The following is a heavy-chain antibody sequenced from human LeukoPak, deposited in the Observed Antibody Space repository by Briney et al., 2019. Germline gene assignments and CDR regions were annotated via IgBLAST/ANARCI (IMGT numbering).Heavy chain of an antibody. CDR1: GFTFSTYG. CDR2: IIGSSSII. J-gene: IGHJ5*01. D-gene: IGHD5-24*01. CDR3: ARGQSGSNNWFDS. V-gene: IGHV3-48*02. Sequence: PGGSLRLSCAASGFTFSTYGMNWVRQAPGKGLEWVSYIIGSSSIIHYADSVKGRFTISRDNAKNSLYLQMNSLRDEDTAVYYCARGQSGSNNWFDSWGQGTLATVSS.